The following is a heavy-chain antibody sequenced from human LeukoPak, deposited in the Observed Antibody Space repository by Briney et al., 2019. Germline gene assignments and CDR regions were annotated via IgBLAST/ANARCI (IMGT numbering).Heavy chain of an antibody. J-gene: IGHJ6*02. Sequence: PSETLSLTCAVSGGSFGDFYWSWIRQPPGKGLEWIGEINHSGYTNYYPSLKSRVTISVDTSKNQFSLRLSSVTAADTAVYYCARNDYFGINNGMDVWGQGTTVTVS. CDR3: ARNDYFGINNGMDV. D-gene: IGHD2/OR15-2a*01. V-gene: IGHV4-34*01. CDR1: GGSFGDFY. CDR2: INHSGYT.